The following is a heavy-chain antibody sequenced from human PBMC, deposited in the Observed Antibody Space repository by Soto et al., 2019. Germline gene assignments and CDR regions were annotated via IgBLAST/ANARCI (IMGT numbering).Heavy chain of an antibody. CDR3: AREVASYGSTYFDY. D-gene: IGHD5-18*01. V-gene: IGHV4-59*01. CDR1: GGSIRGYY. CDR2: INYSGTT. J-gene: IGHJ4*02. Sequence: SGTLSLTCTVSGGSIRGYYWTWIRQPPGKGLEWVGYINYSGTTKYNASLNNRVSISVDRTQNQISLRLTSVTAADTAVYYCAREVASYGSTYFDYWGQGTLVTVSS.